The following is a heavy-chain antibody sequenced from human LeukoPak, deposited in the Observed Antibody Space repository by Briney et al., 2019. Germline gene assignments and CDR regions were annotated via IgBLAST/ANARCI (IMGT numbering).Heavy chain of an antibody. Sequence: ARSMRLSCAASGFTFSSYWMSWIRQAPGKGLEWVANIKEDGSEKYYVDSVKGRFTISRDNAKNSLYLQMNSLRAEDTAVYYCARDAAFGVVITDAFDIWGQGTMVTVSS. CDR1: GFTFSSYW. J-gene: IGHJ3*02. CDR2: IKEDGSEK. D-gene: IGHD3-3*01. CDR3: ARDAAFGVVITDAFDI. V-gene: IGHV3-7*01.